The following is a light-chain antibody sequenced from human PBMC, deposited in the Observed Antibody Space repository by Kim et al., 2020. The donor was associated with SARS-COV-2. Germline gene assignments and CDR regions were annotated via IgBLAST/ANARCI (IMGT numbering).Light chain of an antibody. V-gene: IGKV3-15*01. CDR3: QQYNNWPLT. CDR1: QSVSSN. Sequence: VSPGERATLSCRASQSVSSNLAWYQQKPGQAPRLLIYGASTGATGIPARFSGSGSGTEFTLTINSLQSEDLAVYYCQQYNNWPLTFGGGTKVDIK. J-gene: IGKJ4*01. CDR2: GAS.